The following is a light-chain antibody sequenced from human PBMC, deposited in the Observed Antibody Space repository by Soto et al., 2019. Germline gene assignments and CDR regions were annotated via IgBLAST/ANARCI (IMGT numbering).Light chain of an antibody. V-gene: IGKV2-30*01. CDR1: QSLVFSDGNAY. CDR2: RAS. CDR3: MQATHWPPT. J-gene: IGKJ1*01. Sequence: VVMTQSPLSLPVTLGQPASISCKSSQSLVFSDGNAYLNWFQQRPGQSPRRLIYRASNRDSGVPARFSGSWSGTDFTLQINGVEAEDVGVYYCMQATHWPPTFGRGTRVEIK.